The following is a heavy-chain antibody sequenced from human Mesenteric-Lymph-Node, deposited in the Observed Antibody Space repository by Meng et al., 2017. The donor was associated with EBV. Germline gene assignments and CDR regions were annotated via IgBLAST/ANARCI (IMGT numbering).Heavy chain of an antibody. Sequence: QRQEPGLVLVKPSGRSSLNGVVSVDSISSDTWWSWVRQPPGKGLEWIGEIYHSGSTNYNPSLKSRVTISVDKSKRQFSLKLTSVTAADTAVYHCARFQRFGDFDWGQGTLVTVSS. D-gene: IGHD3-10*01. CDR3: ARFQRFGDFD. CDR1: VDSISSDTW. V-gene: IGHV4-4*02. CDR2: IYHSGST. J-gene: IGHJ4*02.